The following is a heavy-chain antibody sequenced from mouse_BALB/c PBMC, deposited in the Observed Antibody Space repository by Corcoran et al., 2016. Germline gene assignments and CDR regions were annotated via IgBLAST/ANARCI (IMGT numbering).Heavy chain of an antibody. J-gene: IGHJ3*01. CDR1: GFNIKDTY. CDR2: IDPENGNT. V-gene: IGHV14-3*02. Sequence: EVQLQQSGAELVKPGASVKLSCTASGFNIKDTYMHWVKQRPEQGLEWIGRIDPENGNTIYDPKFQGKASITADTSSNTAYLQLSSLTSEDTAVYYCARYDVSFAYWGQGTLVTVSA. CDR3: ARYDVSFAY. D-gene: IGHD2-14*01.